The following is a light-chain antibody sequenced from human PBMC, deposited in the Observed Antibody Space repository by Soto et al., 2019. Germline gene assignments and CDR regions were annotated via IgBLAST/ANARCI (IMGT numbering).Light chain of an antibody. Sequence: QPVLTQPPSASGTPGPRVTISCSGSSSNIGSNAVNWYQQLPGTAHKLLIYSNNQRPSGVPDRFSGSKSGTSASLAISGLQSEDEADYYCAARDDSLNGRLFGGGTKLTVL. CDR3: AARDDSLNGRL. CDR1: SSNIGSNA. J-gene: IGLJ3*02. V-gene: IGLV1-44*01. CDR2: SNN.